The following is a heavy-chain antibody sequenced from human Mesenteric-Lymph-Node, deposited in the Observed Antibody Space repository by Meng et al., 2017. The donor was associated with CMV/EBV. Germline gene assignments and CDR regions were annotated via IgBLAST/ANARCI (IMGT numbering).Heavy chain of an antibody. CDR2: IYYSGTT. CDR1: GGSISSGAYY. D-gene: IGHD1-26*01. J-gene: IGHJ5*02. CDR3: ARTNSGSYDWFDP. V-gene: IGHV4-31*02. Sequence: TVSGGSISSGAYYWSWFRQHPGKGLEWIGDIYYSGTTFYNPSLKSRITISVDTSKNQFSLRLSSVTAADTAVYYCARTNSGSYDWFDPWGQGTLVTVSS.